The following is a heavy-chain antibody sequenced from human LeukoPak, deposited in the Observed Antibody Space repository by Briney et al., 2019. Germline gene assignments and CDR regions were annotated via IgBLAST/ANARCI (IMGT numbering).Heavy chain of an antibody. CDR2: MHHSGST. D-gene: IGHD3-22*01. J-gene: IGHJ5*02. V-gene: IGHV4-39*07. Sequence: SETLSLTCTVSGGSITTRSYYWGWIRQPPGKGLEWSGSMHHSGSTYYNPSLKSRVTTSVDTSKNQFSLMLSSVTAADTAVYYCARDPGAYYDSSGYLNWFDPWGQGTLVTVSS. CDR3: ARDPGAYYDSSGYLNWFDP. CDR1: GGSITTRSYY.